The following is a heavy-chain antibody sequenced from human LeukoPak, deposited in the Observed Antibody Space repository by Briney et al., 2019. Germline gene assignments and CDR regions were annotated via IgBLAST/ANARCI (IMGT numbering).Heavy chain of an antibody. V-gene: IGHV4-39*07. CDR2: VDYSGRP. J-gene: IGHJ5*02. D-gene: IGHD3-10*01. CDR1: GGSITNSDYF. Sequence: SETLSLTCTVSGGSITNSDYFWGWIRQPPGKGLEWMGNVDYSGRPHRNPSLKSRVTISVDTSKNQFSLKLSSVTAADTAVYYCARGGARFDPWGQGTLVTVSS. CDR3: ARGGARFDP.